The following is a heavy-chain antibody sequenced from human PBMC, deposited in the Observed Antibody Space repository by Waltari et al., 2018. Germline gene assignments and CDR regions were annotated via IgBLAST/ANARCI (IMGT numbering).Heavy chain of an antibody. D-gene: IGHD3-10*01. CDR3: ARISITMVRGVIITGAFDI. CDR1: GFSLSNARMG. CDR2: IFSNDEK. J-gene: IGHJ3*02. Sequence: QVTLKESGPVLVKPTETLTLTCTVSGFSLSNARMGVSWIRQPPGKALEWLPHIFSNDEKSYSTSLKSRLTISKDTSKSQVVLTMTNMDPVDTATYYCARISITMVRGVIITGAFDIWGQGTMVTVSS. V-gene: IGHV2-26*01.